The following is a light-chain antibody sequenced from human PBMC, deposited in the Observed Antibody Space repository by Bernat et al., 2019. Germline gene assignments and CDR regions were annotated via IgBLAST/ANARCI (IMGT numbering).Light chain of an antibody. J-gene: IGKJ4*01. CDR3: LQALQTPLT. V-gene: IGKV2-28*01. Sequence: EIVMTQSPLSLPVTPGEPASISCKSSQSLQSNGYNYLDWYLQKPGQSPQLLIYLASNRASGVPYRFNGSGSGTDFTLKSSRVEAEDVGTYYCLQALQTPLTFGGGTKMEIK. CDR1: QSLQSNGYNY. CDR2: LAS.